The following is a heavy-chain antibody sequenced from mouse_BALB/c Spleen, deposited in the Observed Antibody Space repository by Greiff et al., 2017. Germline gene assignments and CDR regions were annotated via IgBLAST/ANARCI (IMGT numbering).Heavy chain of an antibody. CDR1: GFTFSDYY. J-gene: IGHJ2*01. V-gene: IGHV5-4*02. CDR2: ISDGGSYT. CDR3: ARGDYYGSRGYFDD. D-gene: IGHD1-1*01. Sequence: EVQRVESGGGLVKPGGSLKLSCAASGFTFSDYYMYWVRQTPEKRLEWVATISDGGSYTYYPDSVKGRFTISRDNAKNNLYLQMSSLKSEDTAMYYCARGDYYGSRGYFDDWGQGTTLTVSS.